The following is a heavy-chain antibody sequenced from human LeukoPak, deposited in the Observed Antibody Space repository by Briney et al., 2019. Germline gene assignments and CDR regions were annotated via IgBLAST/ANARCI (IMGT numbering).Heavy chain of an antibody. J-gene: IGHJ4*02. Sequence: GGSLRLSCAASGFTFSRYSMNWVRQAPGKGLEWVSFISSSSSYIYYAESVKGRFTISRDNAKNSLYLQMNSLRAEDTALYYCARGRRSGYYYFDYWGQGTLVTVSS. CDR1: GFTFSRYS. CDR3: ARGRRSGYYYFDY. D-gene: IGHD5-12*01. CDR2: ISSSSSYI. V-gene: IGHV3-21*04.